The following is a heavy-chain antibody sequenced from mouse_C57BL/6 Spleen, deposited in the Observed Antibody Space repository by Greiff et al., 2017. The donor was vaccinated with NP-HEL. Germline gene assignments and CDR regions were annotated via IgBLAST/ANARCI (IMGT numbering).Heavy chain of an antibody. D-gene: IGHD2-3*01. Sequence: VKLQQPGAELVKPGASVKMSCKASGYTFTSYWITWVKQRPGQGLEWIGDIYPGSGSTNYNEKFKSKATLTVDTSSSTAYMQLSSLTSEDSAVYYCAREIYDGYYLFAYWGQGTLVTVSA. CDR3: AREIYDGYYLFAY. CDR2: IYPGSGST. J-gene: IGHJ3*01. V-gene: IGHV1-55*01. CDR1: GYTFTSYW.